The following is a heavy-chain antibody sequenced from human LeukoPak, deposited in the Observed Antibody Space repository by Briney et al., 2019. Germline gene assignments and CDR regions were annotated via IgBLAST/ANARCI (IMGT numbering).Heavy chain of an antibody. CDR3: ARAASRTYYYDSSGANWFDP. J-gene: IGHJ5*02. V-gene: IGHV1-2*02. CDR1: GYTFTGYY. CDR2: INPNSGGT. Sequence: GASVKVSCKASGYTFTGYYMHWVRQAPGQGLEWMGWINPNSGGTNYAQKFQGRVTMTRDTSISTAYMELSRLRSDDTAVYYCARAASRTYYYDSSGANWFDPWGQGTLVTVSS. D-gene: IGHD3-22*01.